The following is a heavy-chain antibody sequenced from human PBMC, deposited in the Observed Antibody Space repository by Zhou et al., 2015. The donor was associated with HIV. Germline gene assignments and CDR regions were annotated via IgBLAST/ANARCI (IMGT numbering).Heavy chain of an antibody. CDR2: IKSKNDGGTM. CDR1: GFTFSDYY. CDR3: TPQIKYCSNGVCYRGNAY. V-gene: IGHV3-15*01. D-gene: IGHD2-8*01. J-gene: IGHJ4*02. Sequence: VQLVESGGNMVRPGGSLRLSCATSGFTFSDYYMSWLRQAQGKGLEWVGRIKSKNDGGTMDYAAPVKGRFTISRDDSKQTLNLQMNSLNTEDTAVYYCTPQIKYCSNGVCYRGNAYWGQGTLVTVSS.